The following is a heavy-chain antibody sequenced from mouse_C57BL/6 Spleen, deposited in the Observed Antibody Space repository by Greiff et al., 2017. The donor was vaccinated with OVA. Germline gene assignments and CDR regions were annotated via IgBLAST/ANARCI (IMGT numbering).Heavy chain of an antibody. CDR2: IYPGDGDT. J-gene: IGHJ1*03. CDR3: ARGGIDGNWYFDV. Sequence: VQLQQSGAELVKPGASVKISCKASGYAFSSYWMNWVKQRPGKGLEWIGQIYPGDGDTNYNGKFKGKATLTADKSSSTAYMQLSSLTSEDSAVYFCARGGIDGNWYFDVWGTGTTVTVSS. CDR1: GYAFSSYW. D-gene: IGHD2-1*01. V-gene: IGHV1-80*01.